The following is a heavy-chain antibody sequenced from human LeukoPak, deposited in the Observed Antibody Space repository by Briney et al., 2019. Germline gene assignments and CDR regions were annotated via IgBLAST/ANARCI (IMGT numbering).Heavy chain of an antibody. CDR1: GGSISSYY. CDR3: ARGLGAGSSGWSYFDY. J-gene: IGHJ4*02. Sequence: SETLSLTCTVSGGSISSYYWSWIRQPPGKGLEWIGYIYYSGSTNYNPSLKSRVTISVDTSKNQFSLKLSSVTAADTAVYYCARGLGAGSSGWSYFDYWGQGTLVTVSS. V-gene: IGHV4-59*12. D-gene: IGHD6-19*01. CDR2: IYYSGST.